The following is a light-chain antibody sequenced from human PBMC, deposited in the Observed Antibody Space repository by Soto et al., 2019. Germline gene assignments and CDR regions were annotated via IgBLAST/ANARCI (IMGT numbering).Light chain of an antibody. CDR1: QDINEN. Sequence: DIEMTQSPSSLSSSVGDRVTITFQAIQDINENLIWYQQKPGKAPKLLIYAASSLLRGVSSRLRGRGSLTDFILTISCVQLEVFATYYCQKSYSTPRTFGQGTKVDIK. CDR2: AAS. J-gene: IGKJ1*01. CDR3: QKSYSTPRT. V-gene: IGKV1-39*01.